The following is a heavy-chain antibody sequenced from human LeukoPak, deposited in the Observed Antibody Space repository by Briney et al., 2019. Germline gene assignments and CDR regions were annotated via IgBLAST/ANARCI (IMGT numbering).Heavy chain of an antibody. CDR3: AKLYSGYDYGGDY. Sequence: SGGSLRLSCAASGFTFSSYGMPWVRQAPVKGLEWVAVISYDGSNKYYADSVKGRFTISRDNSKNTLYLQMNSLRAEDTAVYYCAKLYSGYDYGGDYWGQGTLVTVSS. D-gene: IGHD5-12*01. CDR1: GFTFSSYG. CDR2: ISYDGSNK. J-gene: IGHJ4*02. V-gene: IGHV3-30*18.